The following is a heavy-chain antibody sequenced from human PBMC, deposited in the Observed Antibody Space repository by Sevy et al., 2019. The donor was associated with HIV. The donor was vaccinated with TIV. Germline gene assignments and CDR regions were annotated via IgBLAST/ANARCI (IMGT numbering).Heavy chain of an antibody. D-gene: IGHD3-3*01. CDR1: GFTVSSNY. CDR3: ARGGYDFWSAIQPHGTPIDY. CDR2: IYSGGST. J-gene: IGHJ4*02. Sequence: GGSLRLSCAASGFTVSSNYMSWVRQAPGKGLEWVSVIYSGGSTYYADSVKGRFTISRDNSKNTLYLQMNSLRAEDTAVYYCARGGYDFWSAIQPHGTPIDYWGQGTLVTVSS. V-gene: IGHV3-66*01.